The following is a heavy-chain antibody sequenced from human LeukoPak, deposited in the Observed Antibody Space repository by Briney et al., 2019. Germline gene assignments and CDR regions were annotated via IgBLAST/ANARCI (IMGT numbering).Heavy chain of an antibody. CDR3: ARNSGTNDAFDI. J-gene: IGHJ3*02. Sequence: SQTLSLTCAVSGGSISSGGYYWSWIRQHPGKGLGWIGYIYYSGSTYYNPSLKSRVTISVDTSKNQFSLKLSSVTAADTAVYYCARNSGTNDAFDIWGQGTMVTVSS. D-gene: IGHD4-23*01. CDR2: IYYSGST. CDR1: GGSISSGGYY. V-gene: IGHV4-31*11.